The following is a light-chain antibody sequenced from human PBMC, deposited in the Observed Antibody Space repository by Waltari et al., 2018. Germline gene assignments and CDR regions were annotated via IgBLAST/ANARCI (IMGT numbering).Light chain of an antibody. V-gene: IGLV2-23*02. J-gene: IGLJ2*01. CDR2: GDT. Sequence: QSALTQPASVSGSPGQSITISCTGTSSDVGNYNLVSWYQHHPGKAPKLMIYGDTARPSGVSYLFSGARSGNTASLTISGLQAEDEADYYCCSYAGSTTFVIFGGGTKLTVL. CDR3: CSYAGSTTFVI. CDR1: SSDVGNYNL.